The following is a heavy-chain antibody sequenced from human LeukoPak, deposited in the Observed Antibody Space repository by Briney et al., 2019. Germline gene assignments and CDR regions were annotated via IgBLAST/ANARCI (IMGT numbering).Heavy chain of an antibody. J-gene: IGHJ4*02. CDR3: ARGGNDFWSGYYTGYFDY. D-gene: IGHD3-3*01. Sequence: PSETLSLTCTVSGGSISSYYWSWIRQPPGKGLEWVGYIYYTGTTNYNPSLKSRVTISLDTSKNQFSLKLSSVTAADTAVYYCARGGNDFWSGYYTGYFDYWGQGTLVTVSS. V-gene: IGHV4-59*01. CDR1: GGSISSYY. CDR2: IYYTGTT.